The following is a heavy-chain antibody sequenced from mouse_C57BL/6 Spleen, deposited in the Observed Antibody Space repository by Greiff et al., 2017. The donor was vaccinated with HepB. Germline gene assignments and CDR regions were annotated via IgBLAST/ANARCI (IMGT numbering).Heavy chain of an antibody. Sequence: EVQLQQSGPELVKPGASVKIPCTASGYTFTDYNMDWVKQRHGKRLEWIGDINPNNGGTVYNQKFKGKATLTVDKSSRTTYMELRSLASEDTAGYYCARSAGNLFDYWGQGTTLTVSS. CDR3: ARSAGNLFDY. CDR2: INPNNGGT. J-gene: IGHJ2*01. CDR1: GYTFTDYN. D-gene: IGHD6-1*01. V-gene: IGHV1-18*01.